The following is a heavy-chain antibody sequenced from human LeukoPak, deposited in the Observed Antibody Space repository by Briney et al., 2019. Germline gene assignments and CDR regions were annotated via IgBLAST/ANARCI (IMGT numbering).Heavy chain of an antibody. D-gene: IGHD3-16*01. CDR3: AKDSLADIDY. V-gene: IGHV3-23*01. CDR1: GFTFSSYG. CDR2: ISSTGGNT. J-gene: IGHJ4*02. Sequence: GGSLRLSCAASGFTFSSYGMSWARQAPGKGLEWVSAISSTGGNTYYADSVRGRFTISRDQSKNTVYLQMNSLRAEDTAVYYCAKDSLADIDYWGQGTLVTVSS.